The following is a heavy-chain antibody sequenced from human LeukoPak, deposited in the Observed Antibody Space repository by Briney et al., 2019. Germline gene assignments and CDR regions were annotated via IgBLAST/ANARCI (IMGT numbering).Heavy chain of an antibody. CDR1: GITFSNYW. V-gene: IGHV3-74*01. CDR2: FNSDGSNT. J-gene: IGHJ4*02. CDR3: AKDRSGSYLINEFDY. D-gene: IGHD1-26*01. Sequence: PGGSLRLSCAASGITFSNYWMHWVRQAPGKGLVWVSRFNSDGSNTIYADSVKGRFTISRDNSKNTLYLQMNSLRAEDTAVYYCAKDRSGSYLINEFDYWGQGTLVTVSS.